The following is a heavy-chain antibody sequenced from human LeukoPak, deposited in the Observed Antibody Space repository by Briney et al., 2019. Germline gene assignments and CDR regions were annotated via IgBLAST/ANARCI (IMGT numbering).Heavy chain of an antibody. J-gene: IGHJ4*02. CDR1: GFTFSSYW. V-gene: IGHV3-7*04. Sequence: GGSLRLSCAASGFTFSSYWMSWVRQAPGKGLEWVANIKQDGSEKYYVDSVKGRFTISRDNAKNTLYLQMNSLRAEDTAVYYCARGYYDFWSGPSGYFDYWGQGTLVTVSS. D-gene: IGHD3-3*01. CDR3: ARGYYDFWSGPSGYFDY. CDR2: IKQDGSEK.